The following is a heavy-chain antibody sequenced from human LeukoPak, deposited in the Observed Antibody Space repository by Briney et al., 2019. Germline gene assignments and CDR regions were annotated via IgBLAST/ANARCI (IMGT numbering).Heavy chain of an antibody. CDR3: ARGLVVPAASPNYYYYYGMDV. J-gene: IGHJ6*02. D-gene: IGHD2-2*01. Sequence: SETLSLTCAVYGGSFSGYYWSWIRQPPGKGLEWIGEINHSGSTNYNPSLKSRVTISVDTPKNQFSLKLSSVTAADTAVYYCARGLVVPAASPNYYYYYGMDVWGQGTTVTVSS. V-gene: IGHV4-34*01. CDR2: INHSGST. CDR1: GGSFSGYY.